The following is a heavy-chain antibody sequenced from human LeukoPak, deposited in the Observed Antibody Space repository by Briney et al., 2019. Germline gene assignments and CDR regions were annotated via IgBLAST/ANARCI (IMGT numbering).Heavy chain of an antibody. J-gene: IGHJ3*02. CDR2: ISSSSSTI. Sequence: GGSLRLSCAASGFTFSSYSMNWVRQAPGKGLEWVSYISSSSSTIYYADSVKGRFTISRDNAKNSLYLQMNSLRAEDTAVYYCARDFYGAAAIDAFDIWGQGTMVTVSS. V-gene: IGHV3-48*01. CDR1: GFTFSSYS. D-gene: IGHD4-17*01. CDR3: ARDFYGAAAIDAFDI.